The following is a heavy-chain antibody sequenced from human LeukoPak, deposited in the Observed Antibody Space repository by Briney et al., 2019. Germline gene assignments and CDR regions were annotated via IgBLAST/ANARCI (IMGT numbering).Heavy chain of an antibody. V-gene: IGHV1-46*01. CDR1: GYTFTSNY. D-gene: IGHD5-24*01. CDR2: ISPSGGST. J-gene: IGHJ5*02. Sequence: ASVKVSCKAFGYTFTSNYMHWVRQAPGQGPEWMGVISPSGGSTTYAQKFPGRVTLTRDMYTSTDYLELSSLRSEDTAVYYCARDNSVRDEAWWFNPWGQGTLVTVSS. CDR3: ARDNSVRDEAWWFNP.